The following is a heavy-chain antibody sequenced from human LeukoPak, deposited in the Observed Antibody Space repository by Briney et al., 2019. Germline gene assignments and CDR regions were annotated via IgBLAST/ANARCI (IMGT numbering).Heavy chain of an antibody. Sequence: GEPLKISRKGSGYSFTSYWIGWVRQMPGKGLEWMGIIYPGDSDTRYSPSFQGQVTISADKSISTAYLQWSSLRASDTAMYYCARRGYSYGDAFDYWGQGTLVTVSS. CDR2: IYPGDSDT. J-gene: IGHJ4*02. CDR3: ARRGYSYGDAFDY. D-gene: IGHD5-18*01. V-gene: IGHV5-51*01. CDR1: GYSFTSYW.